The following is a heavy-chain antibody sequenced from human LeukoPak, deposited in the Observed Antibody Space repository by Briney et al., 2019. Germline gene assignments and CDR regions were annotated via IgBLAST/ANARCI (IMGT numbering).Heavy chain of an antibody. CDR3: ARERDSGTYYDY. V-gene: IGHV3-23*01. Sequence: GGSLRLSCAASGFTFSSYAMSWVRQAPGKGLERVSGISGSGGSTYSADSVKGRFTISRDNSKNTLYLQMSSLRAENTAVYYCARERDSGTYYDYWGQGTLVTVSS. J-gene: IGHJ4*02. CDR2: ISGSGGST. CDR1: GFTFSSYA. D-gene: IGHD1-26*01.